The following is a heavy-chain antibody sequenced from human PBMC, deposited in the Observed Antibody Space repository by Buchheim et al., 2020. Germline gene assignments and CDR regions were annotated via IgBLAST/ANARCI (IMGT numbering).Heavy chain of an antibody. CDR1: RFTFSSYA. J-gene: IGHJ4*02. CDR3: AKDLSGGQLLLYPVIDY. Sequence: EVQLLESGGGLVQPGGSLRLSCAASRFTFSSYAMSWVRQAPGKGLEWVSTISGSGAGTYYADSVKGRFTISRDNSKNTLYLQMNSLRAEDTAVYYCAKDLSGGQLLLYPVIDYWGQGTL. CDR2: ISGSGAGT. D-gene: IGHD2-2*02. V-gene: IGHV3-23*01.